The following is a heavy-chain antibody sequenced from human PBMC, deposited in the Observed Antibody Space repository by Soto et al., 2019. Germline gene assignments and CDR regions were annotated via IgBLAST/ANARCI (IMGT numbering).Heavy chain of an antibody. V-gene: IGHV5-51*01. Sequence: GESLKISCKGSGYRFTSYWIAWVRQMPGKGLEWMGIIYPGDSDARYSPSFQGQVTISVDKSISTAYLQWSSLKASDTAIYYCAKQLGHDYINNWFDPWGQGTLVTVSS. CDR2: IYPGDSDA. CDR3: AKQLGHDYINNWFDP. J-gene: IGHJ5*02. CDR1: GYRFTSYW. D-gene: IGHD4-4*01.